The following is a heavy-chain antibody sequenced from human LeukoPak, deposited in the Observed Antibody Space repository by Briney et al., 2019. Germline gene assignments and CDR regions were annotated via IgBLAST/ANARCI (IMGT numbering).Heavy chain of an antibody. V-gene: IGHV3-33*01. J-gene: IGHJ6*03. D-gene: IGHD4-23*01. CDR3: ARGGPNSGGNPDYHYYYMDV. Sequence: GKSLRLSCVASGFSFITYGMHWLRQTPGQGLEGVAVIWHDGSHKYYADPVKGRLSISRDNSKNTLYLQLNSLRVEDTAVYYCARGGPNSGGNPDYHYYYMDVWGKGTTVTVSS. CDR1: GFSFITYG. CDR2: IWHDGSHK.